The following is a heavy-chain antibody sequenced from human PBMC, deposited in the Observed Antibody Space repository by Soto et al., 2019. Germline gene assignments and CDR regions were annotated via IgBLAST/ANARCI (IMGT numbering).Heavy chain of an antibody. Sequence: QVQLQQWGAGLLKPSETLSLTCAVNGGSFTGYYWSWVRQPPGKGLEWIGEIKDGGSTNYSPSLRSRVTISADTSKKQFSLKVTSVTAADTGVHYCARGQEGVVATHWDQGTLVTVSS. CDR3: ARGQEGVVATH. V-gene: IGHV4-34*01. J-gene: IGHJ4*02. CDR2: IKDGGST. D-gene: IGHD2-15*01. CDR1: GGSFTGYY.